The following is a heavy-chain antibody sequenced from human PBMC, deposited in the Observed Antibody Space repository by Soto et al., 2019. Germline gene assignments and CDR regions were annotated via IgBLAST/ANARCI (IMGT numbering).Heavy chain of an antibody. J-gene: IGHJ4*02. CDR3: ARDYCSGTTCYEFDY. CDR1: GYTFTSYD. CDR2: INAGNGNT. D-gene: IGHD2-2*01. Sequence: ASVKVSCKASGYTFTSYDMHWVRQAPGQRLEWMGWINAGNGNTKYSQKFQGRVTITRDTSASKAYMELSSLRSEDTAMYYCARDYCSGTTCYEFDYWGQGTQVTVSS. V-gene: IGHV1-3*01.